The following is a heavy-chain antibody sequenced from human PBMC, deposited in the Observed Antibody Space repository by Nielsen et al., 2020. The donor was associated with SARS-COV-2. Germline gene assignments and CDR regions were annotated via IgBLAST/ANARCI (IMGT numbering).Heavy chain of an antibody. J-gene: IGHJ4*02. CDR3: ARDDLGDSSGQPN. CDR1: GYTFTSYD. D-gene: IGHD3-22*01. V-gene: IGHV1-8*01. CDR2: MNPNSGNT. Sequence: ASVKVSCKASGYTFTSYDINWVRQATGQGLEWMGWMNPNSGNTGYAQKFQGRVTMTRDTSTSTVYMELSSLRSEDTAVYYCARDDLGDSSGQPNWGQGTLVTVSS.